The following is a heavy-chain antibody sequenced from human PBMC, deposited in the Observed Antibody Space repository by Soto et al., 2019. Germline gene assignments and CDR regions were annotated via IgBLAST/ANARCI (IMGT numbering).Heavy chain of an antibody. Sequence: GGSLRLSCAASGFTFSSYSMHWVRQAPGKGLEWVAVISYDGHDENYVDSVKGRFIISRDNSKNTVSLEMNSLRAEDTAIYFCAKDRTGIAARRRSYQYYGMDVWGQGTTVTVSS. CDR1: GFTFSSYS. CDR3: AKDRTGIAARRRSYQYYGMDV. V-gene: IGHV3-30*04. CDR2: ISYDGHDE. D-gene: IGHD6-6*01. J-gene: IGHJ6*02.